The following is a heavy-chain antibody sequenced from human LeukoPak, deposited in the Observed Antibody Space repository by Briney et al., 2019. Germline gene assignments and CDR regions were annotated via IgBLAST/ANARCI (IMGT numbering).Heavy chain of an antibody. V-gene: IGHV3-30*02. J-gene: IGHJ4*02. CDR1: EFTFSSYG. CDR3: ARLYSSSSHFDY. D-gene: IGHD6-6*01. Sequence: PGGTLRLSCEASEFTFSSYGMHWVRQAPGKGLDWVAFIRYDGSTQYYADSVKGRFAISRGNSKNTLYLQMNSLRAEDTAVYYCARLYSSSSHFDYWGQGTLVTVSS. CDR2: IRYDGSTQ.